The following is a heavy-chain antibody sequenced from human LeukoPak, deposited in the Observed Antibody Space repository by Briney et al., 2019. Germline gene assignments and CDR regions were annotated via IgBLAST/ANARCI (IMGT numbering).Heavy chain of an antibody. CDR2: INPNSGGT. J-gene: IGHJ5*02. CDR1: GYTFTGYY. V-gene: IGHV1-2*02. D-gene: IGHD3-3*01. Sequence: ASVRVSCKASGYTFTGYYMHWVRQAPGQGLEWMGWINPNSGGTNYAQKFQGRVTMTRDTSISTAYMELSRLRSDDTAVYYCARDGTIGNWFDPWGQGILVTVSS. CDR3: ARDGTIGNWFDP.